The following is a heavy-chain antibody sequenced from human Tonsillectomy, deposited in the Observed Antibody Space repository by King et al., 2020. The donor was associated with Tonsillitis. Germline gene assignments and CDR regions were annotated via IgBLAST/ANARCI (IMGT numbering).Heavy chain of an antibody. Sequence: VQLVQSGAEVKKPGESLKISCKGSGYRFTTYWIGWVRQMPGKGLEWMGIIYPSDSDTRYSPSFQGQVTISVDKSISTAYLQWSSLKASDTAMYFCARRAYGSGSYTDYWGQGTLVTVSS. D-gene: IGHD3-10*01. J-gene: IGHJ4*02. CDR2: IYPSDSDT. CDR1: GYRFTTYW. CDR3: ARRAYGSGSYTDY. V-gene: IGHV5-51*03.